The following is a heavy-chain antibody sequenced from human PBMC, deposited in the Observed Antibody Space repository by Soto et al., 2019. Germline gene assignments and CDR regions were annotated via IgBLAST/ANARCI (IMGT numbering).Heavy chain of an antibody. J-gene: IGHJ4*02. Sequence: PSETLSLTCAVYGGSFSGYYWSWIRQPPGKGLEWIGEINHSGSTNYNPSLKSRVTISVDTSKNQFSLKLSSVTAADTAVYYCGRGRVVVVAATLHYFDYWGQGTLVTVS. CDR3: GRGRVVVVAATLHYFDY. V-gene: IGHV4-34*01. CDR1: GGSFSGYY. CDR2: INHSGST. D-gene: IGHD2-15*01.